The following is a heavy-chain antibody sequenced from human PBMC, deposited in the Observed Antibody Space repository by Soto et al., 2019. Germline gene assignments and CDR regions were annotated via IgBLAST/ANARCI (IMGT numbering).Heavy chain of an antibody. CDR1: GVTFSSYG. Sequence: GGSLRLSCAASGVTFSSYGMHWVRQAPGKGLEWVAVIWYDGSNKYYADSVKGRFTISRDNSKNTLYLQMNSLRAEDTAVYYCARDRQLDYYFDYWGQGTLVTVSS. CDR3: ARDRQLDYYFDY. J-gene: IGHJ4*02. D-gene: IGHD1-1*01. CDR2: IWYDGSNK. V-gene: IGHV3-33*01.